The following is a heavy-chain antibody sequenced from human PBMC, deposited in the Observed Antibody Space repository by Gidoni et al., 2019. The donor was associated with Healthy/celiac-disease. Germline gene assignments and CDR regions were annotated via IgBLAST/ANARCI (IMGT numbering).Heavy chain of an antibody. V-gene: IGHV1-2*02. J-gene: IGHJ6*02. CDR1: GYTFTGYY. D-gene: IGHD2-15*01. CDR2: INPNSGGT. Sequence: QVQLVQSGAEVKKPGASVMVSCKASGYTFTGYYMHWVRQAPGQGLEWMGWINPNSGGTNYAQKFQGRVTMTRDTSISTAYMELSRLRSDDTAVYYCAREMKDIVVVVAAKGYYYGMDVWGQGTTVTVSS. CDR3: AREMKDIVVVVAAKGYYYGMDV.